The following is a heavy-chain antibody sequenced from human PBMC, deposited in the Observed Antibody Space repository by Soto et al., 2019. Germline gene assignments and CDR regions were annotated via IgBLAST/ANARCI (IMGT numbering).Heavy chain of an antibody. CDR2: INHSGST. D-gene: IGHD3-22*01. CDR1: GGSFSGYY. Sequence: WEALGLTCAVYGGSFSGYYGIWIRQPPGKWLEWIGEINHSGSTNYNPSLKSRVTISVDTSKNQFSLKLSSVTAADTAVYYCARRTSITMIVVVRGAFDIWGQGTMVTVSS. V-gene: IGHV4-34*01. J-gene: IGHJ3*02. CDR3: ARRTSITMIVVVRGAFDI.